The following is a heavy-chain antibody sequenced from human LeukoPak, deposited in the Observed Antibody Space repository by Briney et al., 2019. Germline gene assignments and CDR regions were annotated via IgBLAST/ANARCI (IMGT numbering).Heavy chain of an antibody. V-gene: IGHV3-20*04. J-gene: IGHJ4*02. D-gene: IGHD3-22*01. Sequence: AGGSLRLSCAASGFTFDDYGMSWVRQAPGKGLEWVSGINWNGGSTGYADSVKGRFTISRDNAKNSLYLQMNSLRAEDTALYYCARYPTYYYDSSGYKEGSYFGYWGQGTLVTVSS. CDR1: GFTFDDYG. CDR2: INWNGGST. CDR3: ARYPTYYYDSSGYKEGSYFGY.